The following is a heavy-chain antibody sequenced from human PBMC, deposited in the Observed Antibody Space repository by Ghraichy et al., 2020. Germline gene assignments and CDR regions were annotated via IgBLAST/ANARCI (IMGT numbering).Heavy chain of an antibody. CDR3: ASGPGSTYYDFWSGYAHYYYYMDV. D-gene: IGHD3-3*01. Sequence: GGSLRLSCAASGFTFSSYSMNWVRQAPGKGLEWVSYISSSSTIYYADSVKGRFTISRDNAKNSLYLQMNSLRAEDTAVYYCASGPGSTYYDFWSGYAHYYYYMDVWGKGTTVTVSS. CDR1: GFTFSSYS. CDR2: ISSSSTI. J-gene: IGHJ6*03. V-gene: IGHV3-48*01.